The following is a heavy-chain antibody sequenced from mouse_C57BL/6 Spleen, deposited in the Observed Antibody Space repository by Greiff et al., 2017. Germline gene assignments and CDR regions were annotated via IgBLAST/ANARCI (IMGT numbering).Heavy chain of an antibody. CDR1: GFTFSSYA. CDR2: ISDGGSYT. CDR3: ARETNYYYAMDY. J-gene: IGHJ4*01. V-gene: IGHV5-4*01. Sequence: EVHLVESGGGLVKPGGSLKLSCAASGFTFSSYAMSWVRQTPEKRLEWVATISDGGSYTYYPDNVKGRFTISSDNAKNNLYLQMSHLKSEDTAMYYCARETNYYYAMDYWGQGTSVTVSS. D-gene: IGHD2-1*01.